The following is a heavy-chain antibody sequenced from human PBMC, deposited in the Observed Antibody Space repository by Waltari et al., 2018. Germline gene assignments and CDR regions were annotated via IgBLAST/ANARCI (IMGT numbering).Heavy chain of an antibody. V-gene: IGHV7-4-1*02. Sequence: QLVQSGSELTSPGASVKVSCKASGYPFNRFGINWVRQAPGQGLEWMGWINTNSETPAYAQDFRGRFVFSLDTSASTAYLQISSLKADDTAVYYCARDGASSSRGYYYALDVWGQGTTVTVSS. D-gene: IGHD3-22*01. CDR3: ARDGASSSRGYYYALDV. CDR2: INTNSETP. CDR1: GYPFNRFG. J-gene: IGHJ6*02.